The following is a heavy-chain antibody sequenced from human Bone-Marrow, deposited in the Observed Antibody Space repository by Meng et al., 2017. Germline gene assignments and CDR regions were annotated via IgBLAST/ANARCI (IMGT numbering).Heavy chain of an antibody. CDR2: IIPIFGTA. Sequence: SVNVSCKASGGTFSSYAISWVRQAPGQGREWMGGIIPIFGTANYAQKFQGRVTITADKSTSTAYMELSSLRSEDTAVYYCARDPEQWLVLRYFQHWGQGTLVTVSS. V-gene: IGHV1-69*06. J-gene: IGHJ1*01. CDR1: GGTFSSYA. D-gene: IGHD6-19*01. CDR3: ARDPEQWLVLRYFQH.